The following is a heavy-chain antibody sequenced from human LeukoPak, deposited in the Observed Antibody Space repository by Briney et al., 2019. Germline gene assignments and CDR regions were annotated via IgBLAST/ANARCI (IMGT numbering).Heavy chain of an antibody. CDR1: GFTFSSYG. J-gene: IGHJ4*02. CDR3: AKARTPAGVALFDY. V-gene: IGHV3-30*18. D-gene: IGHD3-3*01. CDR2: ISYDGSNK. Sequence: PGGSLRLSCAASGFTFSSYGMHWVRQAPGKGLEWVAVISYDGSNKYYADSVKGRFTISRDNSKNTLYLQMNSLRAEDTAVYYCAKARTPAGVALFDYWGQGTLVTVSS.